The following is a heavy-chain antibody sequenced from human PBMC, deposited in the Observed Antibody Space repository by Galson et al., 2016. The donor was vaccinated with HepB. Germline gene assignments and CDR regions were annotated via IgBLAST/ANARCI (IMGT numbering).Heavy chain of an antibody. CDR3: AKVVGRFGTGGDAFDI. D-gene: IGHD3-10*01. CDR1: GFSVGSYY. V-gene: IGHV3-53*01. CDR2: IYSGGST. Sequence: SLRLSCAASGFSVGSYYVSWVRQAPGKGLEYVSIIYSGGSTDYADSVKGRFTISRGNSKDTLYLQMNSLRAEDTAVYYCAKVVGRFGTGGDAFDIWGQGTMVTVSS. J-gene: IGHJ3*02.